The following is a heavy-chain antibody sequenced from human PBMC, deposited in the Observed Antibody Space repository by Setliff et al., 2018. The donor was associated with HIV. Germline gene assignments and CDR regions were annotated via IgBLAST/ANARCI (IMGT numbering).Heavy chain of an antibody. J-gene: IGHJ4*02. V-gene: IGHV4-39*01. CDR3: ARSPAAEGY. D-gene: IGHD6-13*01. Sequence: PSETLSLTCPVSGGSISSSSYYWGWIRQPPGKGLEWIGNIFYSGHTYYNPSLRSRVTISVDTSKNQFSLNLRYVTAADTAVYYCARSPAAEGYWGQGTLVTVSS. CDR2: IFYSGHT. CDR1: GGSISSSSYY.